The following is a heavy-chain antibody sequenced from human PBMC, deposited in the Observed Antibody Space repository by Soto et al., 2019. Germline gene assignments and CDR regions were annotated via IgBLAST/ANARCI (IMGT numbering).Heavy chain of an antibody. Sequence: QVQVVESGGGVVQPGRSLRLSCAASGFTFSNYAVHWVRQAPGRGLEWVALISYDGNNEYYADSVKGRFTISRDNSKNMLSLQMNSLRAEDTAVYHCAKGISSASSFDNWGQGTLVTVSS. CDR2: ISYDGNNE. V-gene: IGHV3-30-3*01. J-gene: IGHJ4*02. CDR3: AKGISSASSFDN. D-gene: IGHD3-22*01. CDR1: GFTFSNYA.